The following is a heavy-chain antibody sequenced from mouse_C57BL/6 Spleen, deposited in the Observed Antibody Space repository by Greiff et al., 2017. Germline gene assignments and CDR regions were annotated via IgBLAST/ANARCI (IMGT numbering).Heavy chain of an antibody. CDR2: IVPANGTT. CDR3: ARPDPDYDAMDY. Sequence: EVQLQQSVAELVRPGASVKLSCTASGFNITNTYMPWVKQRPEQGLEWIGRIVPANGTTKYAPKFQGKATCTADTSSNTAYMQLISLTSEDTAIYYCARPDPDYDAMDYWGQGTSVTVSS. CDR1: GFNITNTY. J-gene: IGHJ4*01. V-gene: IGHV14-3*01.